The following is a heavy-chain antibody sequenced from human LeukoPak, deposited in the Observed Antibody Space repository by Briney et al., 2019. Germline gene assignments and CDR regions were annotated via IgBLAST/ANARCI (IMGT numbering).Heavy chain of an antibody. CDR2: MNPNSGNT. V-gene: IGHV1-8*01. CDR1: GYTFTSYD. CDR3: ARGSDKRWLVVPHWDWFDP. D-gene: IGHD6-19*01. J-gene: IGHJ5*02. Sequence: ASVKVSCKASGYTFTSYDINWVRQATGQGLEWMGWMNPNSGNTGYAQKFQGRVTMTRNTSISTAYMELSSLRSEDTAVYYCARGSDKRWLVVPHWDWFDPWGQGTLVTVSS.